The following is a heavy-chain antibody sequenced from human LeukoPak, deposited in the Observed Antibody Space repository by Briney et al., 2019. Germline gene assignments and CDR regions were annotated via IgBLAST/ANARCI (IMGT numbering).Heavy chain of an antibody. J-gene: IGHJ3*02. CDR3: ARIRDGYNDAYDI. V-gene: IGHV1-46*01. CDR1: GYTFTKSY. CDR2: INPGGDNT. Sequence: ASVKVSCKASGYTFTKSYIHWVRQAPGQRLEWMGLINPGGDNTNYAQNFQGRVTMTSDTSARTVYMKLSSLRSEDTAIYYCARIRDGYNDAYDIWGQGTVVTVPS. D-gene: IGHD5-24*01.